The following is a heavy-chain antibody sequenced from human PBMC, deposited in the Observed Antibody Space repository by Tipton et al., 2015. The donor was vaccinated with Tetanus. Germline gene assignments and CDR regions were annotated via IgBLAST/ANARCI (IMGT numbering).Heavy chain of an antibody. CDR2: IYYSGST. J-gene: IGHJ4*02. CDR3: VRGPPPESDWNYLIDF. Sequence: TLSLTCTVSGGSISSYYWSWIRQPPGKGLEWIGYIYYSGSTNYNPSLKSRVTISVDTSKNQFSLKLSSVTAADTAVYYCVRGPPPESDWNYLIDFWGQGTLVTVSS. V-gene: IGHV4-59*01. CDR1: GGSISSYY. D-gene: IGHD1-7*01.